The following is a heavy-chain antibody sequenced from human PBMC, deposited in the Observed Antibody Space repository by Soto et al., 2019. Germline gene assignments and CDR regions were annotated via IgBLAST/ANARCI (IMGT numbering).Heavy chain of an antibody. V-gene: IGHV4-59*08. CDR2: ISYSGNT. D-gene: IGHD6-19*01. CDR1: GVSITSYY. CDR3: ATSSGPQSPTGDH. J-gene: IGHJ4*02. Sequence: QVQLQESGPGLVKPSETLSLTCTVSGVSITSYYWSWIRQSPGKGLEWIGFISYSGNTNYNPSPKCRVILSRDTSRNEFSLRLTSVTAADTAVYYGATSSGPQSPTGDHWGQGTLVTVSS.